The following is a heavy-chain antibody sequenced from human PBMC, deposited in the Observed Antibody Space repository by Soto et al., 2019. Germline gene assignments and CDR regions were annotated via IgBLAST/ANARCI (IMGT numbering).Heavy chain of an antibody. D-gene: IGHD1-1*01. CDR2: INIDGSST. J-gene: IGHJ4*02. CDR1: GFTFRSSW. V-gene: IGHV3-74*01. CDR3: ARGSTVALDF. Sequence: EVQLVESGGGLVQPGGSQRLSCAASGFTFRSSWMHWVRQAPGKGLVWVSRINIDGSSTSYADSVKGRFTISRDNAKNTLYLQMNSLRVEDTAVYYCARGSTVALDFWGQGILVTVSS.